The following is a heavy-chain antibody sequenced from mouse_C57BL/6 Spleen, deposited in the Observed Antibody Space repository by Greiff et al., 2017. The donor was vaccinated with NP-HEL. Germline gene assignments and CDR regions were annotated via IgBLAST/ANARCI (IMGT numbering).Heavy chain of an antibody. Sequence: VQLQQSGAELARPGASVKMSCKASGYTFTSYTMHWVKQRPGQGLEWIGYINPSSGYTKYNQKFKDKATLTADKSSSTAYMQLSSLTSEDAAFYYCARLRDVAWFAYWGQGTLVTVSA. CDR1: GYTFTSYT. J-gene: IGHJ3*01. V-gene: IGHV1-4*01. CDR2: INPSSGYT. CDR3: ARLRDVAWFAY.